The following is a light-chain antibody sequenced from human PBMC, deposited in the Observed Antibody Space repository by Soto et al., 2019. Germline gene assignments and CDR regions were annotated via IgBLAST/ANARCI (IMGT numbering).Light chain of an antibody. Sequence: QSVLPQPPSASGTPGQRVTISCSGSSSNIGSNYVYWYQQLPGTAPKLLIYSNNQRPSGVPDRFSGSKSGTSASLAISGLRSEDEADYDCAAWDDSLSGWVFGGGTKLTVL. CDR1: SSNIGSNY. CDR2: SNN. CDR3: AAWDDSLSGWV. J-gene: IGLJ3*02. V-gene: IGLV1-47*02.